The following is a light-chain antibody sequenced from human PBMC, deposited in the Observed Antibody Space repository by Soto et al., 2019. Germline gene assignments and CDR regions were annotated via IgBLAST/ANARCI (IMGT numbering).Light chain of an antibody. J-gene: IGKJ4*01. CDR1: QSVLSSSNNRNY. CDR2: WAS. V-gene: IGKV4-1*01. Sequence: DIVMTQSPDSLAVSLGERVTINCKSSQSVLSSSNNRNYLAWYQQKPGQPPKLLIYWASTRESGVPDRFSGSGSGTDFTLTISSLQAEDVAVYYCQQYYNTPLTFGGGTKVDIK. CDR3: QQYYNTPLT.